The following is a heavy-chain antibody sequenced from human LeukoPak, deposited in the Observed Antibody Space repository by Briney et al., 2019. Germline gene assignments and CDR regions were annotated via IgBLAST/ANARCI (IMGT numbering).Heavy chain of an antibody. CDR1: GFTFSSYS. V-gene: IGHV3-21*04. CDR2: ISSSSSYI. Sequence: GGSLRLSCAASGFTFSSYSMNWVRQAPGKGLEWVSSISSSSSYIYCADSVKGRFTISIDISKNALYLQMNSLRVEDTAVYYCARDRAPPTSWYFDIWGRGTLVTVSS. J-gene: IGHJ2*01. D-gene: IGHD3-10*01. CDR3: ARDRAPPTSWYFDI.